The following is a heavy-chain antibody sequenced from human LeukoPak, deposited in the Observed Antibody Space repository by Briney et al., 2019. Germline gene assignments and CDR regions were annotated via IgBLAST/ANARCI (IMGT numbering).Heavy chain of an antibody. V-gene: IGHV4-4*09. D-gene: IGHD3-3*01. J-gene: IGHJ5*02. CDR3: ATSYDAKTAPYDL. Sequence: SETLSLTCTVSGGSISSYCWSWVRQPPGKGREWIGYIYTSGSTGYNPSLKSRVTMSVDTSKNQLSMELRFLTAADTAVYFCATSYDAKTAPYDLWGQGTLVTVSS. CDR1: GGSISSYC. CDR2: IYTSGST.